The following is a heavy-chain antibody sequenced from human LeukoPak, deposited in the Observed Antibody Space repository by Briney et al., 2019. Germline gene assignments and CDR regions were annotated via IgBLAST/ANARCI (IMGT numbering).Heavy chain of an antibody. J-gene: IGHJ4*02. CDR2: IIPIFGTA. D-gene: IGHD3-10*01. CDR1: GGTFSSYA. V-gene: IGHV1-69*06. CDR3: ARGFYYYGSGSYFDY. Sequence: SVKVSCKASGGTFSSYAISWVRQAPGQGLEWMGGIIPIFGTANYAQKFQGRVTITADKSTSTAYMEPSSLRSEDTAVYYCARGFYYYGSGSYFDYWGQGTLVTVSS.